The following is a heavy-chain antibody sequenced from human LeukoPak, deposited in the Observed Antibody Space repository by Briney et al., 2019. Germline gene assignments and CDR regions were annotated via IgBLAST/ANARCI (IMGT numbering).Heavy chain of an antibody. V-gene: IGHV1-3*01. CDR2: INAGNGNT. Sequence: ASVKVSCKASGYTFTSYAMHWVRQAPGQRLEWMGWINAGNGNTKYSQKFQGRVTITRDTSASTAYMELSSLRSEDTAVYYCASKQQLANWFDPWGQGTLVTVSS. CDR1: GYTFTSYA. D-gene: IGHD6-13*01. CDR3: ASKQQLANWFDP. J-gene: IGHJ5*02.